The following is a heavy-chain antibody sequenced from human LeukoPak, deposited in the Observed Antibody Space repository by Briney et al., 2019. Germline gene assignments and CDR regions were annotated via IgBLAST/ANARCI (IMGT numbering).Heavy chain of an antibody. V-gene: IGHV3-23*01. CDR1: GLPFSSYA. Sequence: GGSLRLSFAASGLPFSSYAMSWVRQAPGKGLEWVSTISNSDDSTYYADSVKGRFTISRDNSENTLFLRMNSLRAEDTAVYYCAKATGYLLWGQGTLVIVSS. CDR3: AKATGYLL. J-gene: IGHJ4*02. CDR2: ISNSDDST. D-gene: IGHD1-14*01.